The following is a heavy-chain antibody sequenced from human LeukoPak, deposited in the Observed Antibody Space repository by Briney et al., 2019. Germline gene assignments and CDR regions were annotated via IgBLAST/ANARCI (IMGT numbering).Heavy chain of an antibody. J-gene: IGHJ6*02. CDR1: GFTFSSYW. Sequence: GGSLRLSCAASGFTFSSYWMGWVRQAPGKGLEWVANIKQDGSEKYYVDSVKGRFTISRDNAKNSLYLQMNSLRAEDTAVYYCARMGGNYYYYYGMDVWGQGTTVTVSS. CDR2: IKQDGSEK. V-gene: IGHV3-7*01. CDR3: ARMGGNYYYYYGMDV.